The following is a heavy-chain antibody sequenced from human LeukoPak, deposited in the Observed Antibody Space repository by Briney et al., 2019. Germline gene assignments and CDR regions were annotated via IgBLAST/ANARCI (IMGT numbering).Heavy chain of an antibody. CDR2: INPNSGGT. Sequence: ASVKVSCKASGYTFTGYYMHWVRQAPGQGLEWMGRINPNSGGTNYAQKFQGRVTMTRDTSISTAYMELSSLRSEDTAVYYCARGKHDQLLWFYWGQGTLVTVSS. D-gene: IGHD2-2*01. J-gene: IGHJ4*02. V-gene: IGHV1-2*06. CDR1: GYTFTGYY. CDR3: ARGKHDQLLWFY.